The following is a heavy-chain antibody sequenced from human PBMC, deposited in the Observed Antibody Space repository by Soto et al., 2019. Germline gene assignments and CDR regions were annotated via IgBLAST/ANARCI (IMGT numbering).Heavy chain of an antibody. CDR1: GYTFTSYG. CDR2: ISAYNGNP. D-gene: IGHD2-15*01. J-gene: IGHJ6*03. CDR3: ARRISVVAYYYYGAV. V-gene: IGHV1-18*04. Sequence: QVQLVQSGAEVKEPGASVKVSCKASGYTFTSYGISWVRQAPGQGPEWMGWISAYNGNPHYAQRLQGRVTMTTDTSTNTAYMELGSLTSDDTAVYYCARRISVVAYYYYGAVWGKGTTVTVSS.